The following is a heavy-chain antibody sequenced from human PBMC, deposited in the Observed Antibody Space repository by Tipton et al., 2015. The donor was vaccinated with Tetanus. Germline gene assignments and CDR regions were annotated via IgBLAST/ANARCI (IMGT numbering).Heavy chain of an antibody. Sequence: TLSLTCTVSGGSISSGGYYWSWIRQHPGKGLEWIGYIYYSGSTYYNPSLKSRVTISVDTSKNQFSLKLSSVTAADTAVYYCARDRYSSYRPLFDYWGQGTLVTVSS. V-gene: IGHV4-31*03. CDR1: GGSISSGGYY. CDR3: ARDRYSSYRPLFDY. D-gene: IGHD6-13*01. CDR2: IYYSGST. J-gene: IGHJ4*02.